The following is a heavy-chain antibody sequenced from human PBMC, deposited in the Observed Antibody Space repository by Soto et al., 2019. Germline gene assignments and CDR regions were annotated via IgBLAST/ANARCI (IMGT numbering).Heavy chain of an antibody. J-gene: IGHJ6*02. V-gene: IGHV4-39*01. Sequence: SETLSLTCTVSGGSISSSSYYWGWIRQPPGKGLEWIGSIYYSGSTYYNPSLRSRVTISVDTSKDQFSLKLSSVTAADTAVYYCASWAIAVVGSWLTMGRLPSSYYYGMDVSGHGTTVTVSS. CDR3: ASWAIAVVGSWLTMGRLPSSYYYGMDV. CDR2: IYYSGST. CDR1: GGSISSSSYY. D-gene: IGHD6-19*01.